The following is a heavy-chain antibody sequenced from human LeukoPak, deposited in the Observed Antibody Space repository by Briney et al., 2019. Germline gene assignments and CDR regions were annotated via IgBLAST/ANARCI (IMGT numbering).Heavy chain of an antibody. V-gene: IGHV4-34*01. CDR1: GGSFSGYY. D-gene: IGHD3-22*01. Sequence: PSETLSLTCAVYGGSFSGYYWSWIRQPPGKGLEWIGEINHSGSTNYNPSLKSRVTISVDTSKNQFSLKLSSVTAADTAVYYCARIPPNYDSSSYPWGKGTTVTVSS. CDR2: INHSGST. CDR3: ARIPPNYDSSSYP. J-gene: IGHJ6*04.